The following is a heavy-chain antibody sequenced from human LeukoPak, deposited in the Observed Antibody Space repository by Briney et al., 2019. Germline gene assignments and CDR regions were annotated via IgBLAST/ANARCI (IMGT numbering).Heavy chain of an antibody. CDR1: GFTFGDYA. J-gene: IGHJ4*02. Sequence: GGSLRLSCTASGFTFGDYAMSWVRQAPGKGLEWVAFIRYDGSNKYYADSVKGRFTISRDNSKNTLYLQMNSLRAEDTAVYYCAKDLTPLWFGELFSAFDYWGQGTLVTVSS. V-gene: IGHV3-30*02. CDR2: IRYDGSNK. CDR3: AKDLTPLWFGELFSAFDY. D-gene: IGHD3-10*01.